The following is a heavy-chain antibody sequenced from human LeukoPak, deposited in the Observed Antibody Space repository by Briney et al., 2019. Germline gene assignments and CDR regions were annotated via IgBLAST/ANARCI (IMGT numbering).Heavy chain of an antibody. J-gene: IGHJ6*02. CDR3: AKDTGGNGAYFYAMDV. D-gene: IGHD4-23*01. Sequence: GRSLRLSCVGSGFAFHNYAMHWVRRPPGKGLEWVSAINWNSDTKAYADSVKGRFTISRDRARNSLYLQMDSLRPEDTALYYCAKDTGGNGAYFYAMDVWGQGTSVTVSS. CDR2: INWNSDTK. CDR1: GFAFHNYA. V-gene: IGHV3-9*01.